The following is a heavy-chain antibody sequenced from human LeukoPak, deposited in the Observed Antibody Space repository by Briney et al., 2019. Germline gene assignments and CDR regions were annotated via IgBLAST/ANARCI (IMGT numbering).Heavy chain of an antibody. CDR2: ILSDGSKE. D-gene: IGHD3-22*01. J-gene: IGHJ4*02. Sequence: PGGSLRLSCAVSEFPFSKAWMSWVRQAPGKGLEWVAVILSDGSKEFYTDSVKGRFTISRDNSKNTLYLQMNSLRAEDTAVYYCVRDDDRPDNGLDYWGQGTLVTVSS. CDR3: VRDDDRPDNGLDY. CDR1: EFPFSKAW. V-gene: IGHV3-33*08.